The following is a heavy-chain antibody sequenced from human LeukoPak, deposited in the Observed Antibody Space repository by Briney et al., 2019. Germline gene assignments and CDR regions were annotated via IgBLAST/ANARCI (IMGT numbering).Heavy chain of an antibody. Sequence: PSETLSPTCTVSGGSISSYYWSWIRQPPGKGLEWIGYIYYSGSTNYNPSLKSRVTISVDTSKNQFSLKLSSVTAADTAVYYCARVLGYGSGSHNTYYYYYGMDVWGQGTTVTVSS. CDR1: GGSISSYY. D-gene: IGHD3-10*01. V-gene: IGHV4-59*01. CDR2: IYYSGST. J-gene: IGHJ6*02. CDR3: ARVLGYGSGSHNTYYYYYGMDV.